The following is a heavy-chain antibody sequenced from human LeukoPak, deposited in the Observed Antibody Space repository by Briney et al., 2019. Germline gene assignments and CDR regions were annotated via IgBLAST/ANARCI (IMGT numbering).Heavy chain of an antibody. CDR3: ARDIRTVRYNYFDY. CDR1: GGSISSGGYY. Sequence: SETQSLTCTVSGGSISSGGYYWGWIRQHPGKGLEWIGYIYYSGSTYYNPSLKCRVTISVDTSKNQFSLKLSSVTAADTAVYYCARDIRTVRYNYFDYWGQGTLVTVSS. V-gene: IGHV4-31*03. D-gene: IGHD2-8*01. CDR2: IYYSGST. J-gene: IGHJ4*02.